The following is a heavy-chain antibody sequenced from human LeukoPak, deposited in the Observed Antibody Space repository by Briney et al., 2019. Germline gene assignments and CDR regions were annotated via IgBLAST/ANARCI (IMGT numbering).Heavy chain of an antibody. CDR1: GFTFSSYS. J-gene: IGHJ3*02. V-gene: IGHV3-21*01. D-gene: IGHD3-16*01. CDR3: ARVGFESDAFDI. Sequence: GGSLRLSCAASGFTFSSYSMNWVRQAPGKGLEWVSSISSSSSYIYYADSVKGRFTISRDNAKNSLYLQMNSLRAEDTAVYYCARVGFESDAFDIWGQGTMVTVSS. CDR2: ISSSSSYI.